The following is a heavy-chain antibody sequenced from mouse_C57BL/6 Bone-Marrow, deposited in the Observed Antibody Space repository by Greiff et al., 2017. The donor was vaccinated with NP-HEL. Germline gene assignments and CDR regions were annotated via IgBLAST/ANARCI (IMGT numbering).Heavy chain of an antibody. CDR2: ISDGGSST. CDR1: GFTFSSYA. D-gene: IGHD2-4*01. CDR3: ARFYYDYDVFAY. J-gene: IGHJ3*01. V-gene: IGHV5-4*03. Sequence: EVKLVESGGGLVKPGGSLKLSCAASGFTFSSYAMSWVRQTPEKRLAWVATISDGGSSTYYPDNVKGRFTISRDNAKNNLYLQMSHLKSEDTAMYYCARFYYDYDVFAYWGQGTLVTVSA.